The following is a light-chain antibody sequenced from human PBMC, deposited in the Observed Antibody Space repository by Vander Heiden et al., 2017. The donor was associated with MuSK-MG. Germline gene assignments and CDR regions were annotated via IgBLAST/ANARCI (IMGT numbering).Light chain of an antibody. CDR2: DVT. CDR3: SSYTNNIWL. Sequence: QSALTQPASVSGSPGQSITISCTGSRSDIGGYDYVSWYQQHPGKAPRLVISDVTNRPSGVSNRFSGSKSGTVASLTISGLQPEDEADYYCSSYTNNIWLFGGGTKVTVL. CDR1: RSDIGGYDY. J-gene: IGLJ3*02. V-gene: IGLV2-14*03.